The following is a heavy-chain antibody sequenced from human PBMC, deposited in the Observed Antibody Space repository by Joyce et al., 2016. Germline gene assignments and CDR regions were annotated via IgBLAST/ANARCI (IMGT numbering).Heavy chain of an antibody. J-gene: IGHJ3*02. CDR1: GFSFSSYD. D-gene: IGHD2-2*01. Sequence: QVQLVESGGGVVQPGRSLRLSCAASGFSFSSYDMHWVRQAPGKRCGGVALISVDGRDKYQTDSVKGRFTVSRDKSKNTLYLQMNSLRAEDTAVYYCAKDLVRGSTTWAFDIWGQGTMVTVSS. CDR2: ISVDGRDK. CDR3: AKDLVRGSTTWAFDI. V-gene: IGHV3-30*18.